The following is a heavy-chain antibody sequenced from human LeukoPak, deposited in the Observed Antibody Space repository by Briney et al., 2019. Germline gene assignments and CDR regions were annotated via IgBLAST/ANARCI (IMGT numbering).Heavy chain of an antibody. Sequence: ASVKVSCKASAYTFTSYDINWVRQATGQGLEWMGWMNPNSGNTGYAQKFQGRVTMTRNTSISTAYMELSSLRSEDTAVYYCARTFARDFWSGYYPYYYYGMDVWGQGTTVTVSS. J-gene: IGHJ6*02. CDR1: AYTFTSYD. V-gene: IGHV1-8*01. CDR3: ARTFARDFWSGYYPYYYYGMDV. CDR2: MNPNSGNT. D-gene: IGHD3-3*01.